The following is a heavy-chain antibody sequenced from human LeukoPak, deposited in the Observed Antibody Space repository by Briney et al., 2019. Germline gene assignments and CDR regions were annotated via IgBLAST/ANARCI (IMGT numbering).Heavy chain of an antibody. J-gene: IGHJ4*02. CDR1: GGSISSGSYY. CDR2: INHSGST. Sequence: PSETLSLTCTVSGGSISSGSYYWSWIRQPPGKGLEWIGEINHSGSTNYNPSLKSRVTISVDTSKNQFSLKLSSVTAADTAVYYCASRPYGDYEHFDYWGQGTLVIVSS. CDR3: ASRPYGDYEHFDY. D-gene: IGHD4-17*01. V-gene: IGHV4-39*07.